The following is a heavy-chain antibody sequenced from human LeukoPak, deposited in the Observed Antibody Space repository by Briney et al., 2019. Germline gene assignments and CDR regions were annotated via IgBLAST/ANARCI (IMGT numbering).Heavy chain of an antibody. CDR3: AREGQDSYCFDM. V-gene: IGHV3-48*03. Sequence: PGASLRLSCAATGFPFSSYEMHLVRQAPGKRLEWVSYISESGTTIYYADSVKGRFTISRDNAKNSLYLQMNSLRAEDTVVYYCAREGQDSYCFDMWGQGTMVTVSS. J-gene: IGHJ3*02. CDR1: GFPFSSYE. D-gene: IGHD2-15*01. CDR2: ISESGTTI.